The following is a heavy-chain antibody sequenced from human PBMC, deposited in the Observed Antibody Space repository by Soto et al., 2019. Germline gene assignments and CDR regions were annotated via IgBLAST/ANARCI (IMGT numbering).Heavy chain of an antibody. CDR3: TKDIVVVPAAIRPYYYYYGMDV. Sequence: PGGSLRLSCAASGFTFSNAWMSWVRQAPGKGLECVGRIKSKTDGGTTDYAAPVKGRFTISRDDSKNTLYLQMNSLKTEDTAVYYCTKDIVVVPAAIRPYYYYYGMDVWGQGTTVTVSS. CDR2: IKSKTDGGTT. J-gene: IGHJ6*02. D-gene: IGHD2-2*02. CDR1: GFTFSNAW. V-gene: IGHV3-15*01.